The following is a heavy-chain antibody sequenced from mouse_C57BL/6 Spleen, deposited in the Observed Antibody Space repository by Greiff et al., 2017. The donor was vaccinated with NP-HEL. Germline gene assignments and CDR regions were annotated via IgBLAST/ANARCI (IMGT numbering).Heavy chain of an antibody. Sequence: EVKLMESGGGLVQPGGSLSLSCAASGFTFTDYYMSWVRQPPGKALEWLGFIRNKANGYTTEYSASVKGRFTISRDNSQSILYLQMNALRAEDSATYYCARYGSGTVGPYVAYWGQGTLVTVSA. J-gene: IGHJ3*01. CDR3: ARYGSGTVGPYVAY. CDR2: IRNKANGYTT. CDR1: GFTFTDYY. V-gene: IGHV7-3*01. D-gene: IGHD1-1*01.